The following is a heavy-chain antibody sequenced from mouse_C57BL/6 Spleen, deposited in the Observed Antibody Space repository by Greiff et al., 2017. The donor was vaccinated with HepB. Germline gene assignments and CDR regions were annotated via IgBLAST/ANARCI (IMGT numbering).Heavy chain of an antibody. J-gene: IGHJ4*01. V-gene: IGHV3-6*01. CDR1: GYSITSGYY. CDR3: ARDDGYYDPYYAMDY. Sequence: DVKLQESGPGLVKPSQSLSLTCSVTGYSITSGYYWNWIRQFPGNKLEWMGYISYDGSNNYNPSLKNRISITRDTSKNQFFLKLNSVTTEDTATYYCARDDGYYDPYYAMDYWGQGTSVTVSS. CDR2: ISYDGSN. D-gene: IGHD2-3*01.